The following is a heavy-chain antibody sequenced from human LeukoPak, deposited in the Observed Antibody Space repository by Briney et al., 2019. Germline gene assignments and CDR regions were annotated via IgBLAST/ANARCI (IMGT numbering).Heavy chain of an antibody. CDR1: GFTFSSYW. V-gene: IGHV3-7*01. CDR3: ARVNQEVFWSGYYTDY. D-gene: IGHD3-3*01. J-gene: IGHJ4*02. CDR2: IKQDGSEK. Sequence: GGSLRLSCAASGFTFSSYWMSWVRQAPGKGREWVANIKQDGSEKYYVDSVKGRFTISRDNAKNSLYLQMNSLRAEDTAVYYCARVNQEVFWSGYYTDYWGQGTLVTVSS.